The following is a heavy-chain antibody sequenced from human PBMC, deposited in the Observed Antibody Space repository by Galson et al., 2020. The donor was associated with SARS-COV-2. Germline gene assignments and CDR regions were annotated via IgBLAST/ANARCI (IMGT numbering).Heavy chain of an antibody. V-gene: IGHV4-34*01. CDR2: INHSGST. D-gene: IGHD2-2*01. J-gene: IGHJ5*02. Sequence: SETLSLTCAVYGGSFSGYYWSWIRQPPGKGLEWIGEINHSGSTNYNPSLKSRVTISVDTSKNQFSLKLSSVTAADTAVYYCARGRTIVVVPAASPHWFDPWGQGTLVTVSS. CDR1: GGSFSGYY. CDR3: ARGRTIVVVPAASPHWFDP.